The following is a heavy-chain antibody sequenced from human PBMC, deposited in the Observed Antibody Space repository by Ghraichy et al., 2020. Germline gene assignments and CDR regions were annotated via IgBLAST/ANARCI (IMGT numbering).Heavy chain of an antibody. Sequence: SETLSLTCAVYGGSFSGYYWSWIRQPPGKGLEWIGEINHSGSTNYNPSLKSRVTISVDTSKNQFSLKLSSVTAADTAVYYCARGPKSVLRFWRGNWFDPWGQGTLVTVSS. D-gene: IGHD3-3*01. CDR3: ARGPKSVLRFWRGNWFDP. J-gene: IGHJ5*02. V-gene: IGHV4-34*01. CDR1: GGSFSGYY. CDR2: INHSGST.